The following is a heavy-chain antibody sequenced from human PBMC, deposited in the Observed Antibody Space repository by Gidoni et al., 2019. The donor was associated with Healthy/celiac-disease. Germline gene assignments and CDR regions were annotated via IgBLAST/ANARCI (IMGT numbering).Heavy chain of an antibody. Sequence: QVQLVQSGAEVKEPGSWVKVSCKASGGTFSSYSISWVRQAPAQGLEWMGGIIPICGTANYAQKFQGRVTITADESTSTAYMELSSLRSEDTAVYYCARGGRYYYDSSGYLYRSTGLSGGPNWFDPWGQGTLVTVSS. CDR1: GGTFSSYS. CDR2: IIPICGTA. J-gene: IGHJ5*02. D-gene: IGHD3-22*01. V-gene: IGHV1-69*01. CDR3: ARGGRYYYDSSGYLYRSTGLSGGPNWFDP.